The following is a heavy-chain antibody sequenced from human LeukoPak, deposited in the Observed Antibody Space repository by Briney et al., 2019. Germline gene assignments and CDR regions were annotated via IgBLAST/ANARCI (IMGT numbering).Heavy chain of an antibody. V-gene: IGHV4-59*02. CDR3: ARDLIVGATTPYYYYYMDV. CDR2: IDDKGST. J-gene: IGHJ6*03. Sequence: SETLSLTCTVSGDSVNNKYWSWIRQSPGKGLEWIGNIDDKGSTTSNPSLMRRVTMSRDTSKNQFSLKLSSVTAADTAVYYCARDLIVGATTPYYYYYMDVWGKGTTVTVSS. D-gene: IGHD1-26*01. CDR1: GDSVNNKY.